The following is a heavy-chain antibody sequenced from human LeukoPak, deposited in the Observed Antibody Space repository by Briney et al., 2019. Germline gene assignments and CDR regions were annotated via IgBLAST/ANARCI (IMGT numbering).Heavy chain of an antibody. J-gene: IGHJ2*01. CDR1: GFTFSSFN. Sequence: GGSLRLSCAASGFTFSSFNMNWVRQAPGKGLEWLSFISGSSITIFYADSVKGRFTISRDNAKNSLYLQMNSLRAEDTGVYYCARDTWNYPDWYFDLWGRGTLVSVSS. CDR3: ARDTWNYPDWYFDL. CDR2: ISGSSITI. V-gene: IGHV3-48*04. D-gene: IGHD1-7*01.